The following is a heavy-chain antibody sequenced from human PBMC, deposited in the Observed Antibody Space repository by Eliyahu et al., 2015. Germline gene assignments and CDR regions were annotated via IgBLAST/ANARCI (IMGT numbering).Heavy chain of an antibody. J-gene: IGHJ6*02. CDR2: ISYDGSNK. D-gene: IGHD3-22*01. Sequence: QVQLVESGGGVVQPGRSLRLSCAASGFTFSSYAMHWVRQAPGKGLEWVAVISYDGSNKYYADSVKGRFTISRDNSKNTLYLQMNSLRAEDTAVYYCARIITMIVVVIHPQLGMDVWGQGTTVTVSS. CDR3: ARIITMIVVVIHPQLGMDV. CDR1: GFTFSSYA. V-gene: IGHV3-30-3*01.